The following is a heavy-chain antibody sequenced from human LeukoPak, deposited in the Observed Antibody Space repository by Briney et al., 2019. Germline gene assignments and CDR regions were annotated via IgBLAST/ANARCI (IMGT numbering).Heavy chain of an antibody. V-gene: IGHV3-30*02. CDR3: AEDSRSIAARPVDY. CDR1: GFTFSSYG. D-gene: IGHD6-6*01. CDR2: IRYDGSNK. Sequence: PGGSLRLSCAASGFTFSSYGMHWVRQAPGKGLEWVAFIRYDGSNKYYADSVKGRFTISRDNSKNTLYLQMNSLRAEDTAVYYCAEDSRSIAARPVDYWGQGTLVTVSS. J-gene: IGHJ4*02.